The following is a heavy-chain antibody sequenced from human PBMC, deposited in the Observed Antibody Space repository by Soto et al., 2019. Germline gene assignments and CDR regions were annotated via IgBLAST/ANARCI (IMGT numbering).Heavy chain of an antibody. D-gene: IGHD4-17*01. Sequence: ASVKVSCKASGYTFTSYGISWVRQAPGQGLEWMGWISAYNGNTNYAQKLQGRVTMTTDTSTSTAYMELRSLRSDDTAVYYCARDRSGYGDYKTDYWGQGTLVTVSS. CDR3: ARDRSGYGDYKTDY. J-gene: IGHJ4*02. V-gene: IGHV1-18*01. CDR2: ISAYNGNT. CDR1: GYTFTSYG.